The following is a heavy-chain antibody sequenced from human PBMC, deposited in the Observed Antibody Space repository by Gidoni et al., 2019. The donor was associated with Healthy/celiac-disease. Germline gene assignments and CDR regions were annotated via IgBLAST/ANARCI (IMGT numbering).Heavy chain of an antibody. CDR1: GFPFSSSE. D-gene: IGHD3-10*01. V-gene: IGHV3-48*03. CDR2: ISSSGSTI. CDR3: ARGITMVRGVTSAYYYYGMDV. Sequence: EVQLVESGGGLVQPGGSLRLSCAASGFPFSSSEMNWFLQAPGKGLEWVAYISSSGSTIYYADSVKGRFTISRDNAKNSLYLQMNSLRAEDTAVYYCARGITMVRGVTSAYYYYGMDVWGQGTTVTVSS. J-gene: IGHJ6*02.